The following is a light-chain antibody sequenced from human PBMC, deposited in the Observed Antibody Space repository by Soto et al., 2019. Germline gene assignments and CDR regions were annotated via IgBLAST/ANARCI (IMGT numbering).Light chain of an antibody. CDR1: QSVLYNSNNKNY. CDR3: QHYYSRPFT. CDR2: WAS. V-gene: IGKV4-1*01. Sequence: DIVMTQSPDSLAVSLDEKATINCKSSQSVLYNSNNKNYLAWYQQKPGQPPKLLIYWASTRESGVPDRFSGRESGTDFTLTISSLQAEDVAVYYCQHYYSRPFTFGPG. J-gene: IGKJ3*01.